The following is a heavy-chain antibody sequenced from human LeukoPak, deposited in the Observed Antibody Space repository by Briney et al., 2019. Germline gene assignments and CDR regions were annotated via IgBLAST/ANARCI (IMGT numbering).Heavy chain of an antibody. V-gene: IGHV3-23*01. CDR2: ISGSGGST. Sequence: GGSLRLSCAASGFTFRSYAMSWVRQAPGKGLEWVSAISGSGGSTYYADSVEGRFTISRDNSKNTLYLQMNSLRAEDTAVYYCAREIPRGYSYGYAFDIWGQGTMVTVSS. J-gene: IGHJ3*02. CDR1: GFTFRSYA. CDR3: AREIPRGYSYGYAFDI. D-gene: IGHD5-18*01.